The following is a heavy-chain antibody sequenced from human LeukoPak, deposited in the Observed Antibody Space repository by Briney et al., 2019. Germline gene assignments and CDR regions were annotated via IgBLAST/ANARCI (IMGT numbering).Heavy chain of an antibody. CDR2: INHSGST. D-gene: IGHD3-22*01. CDR3: ARGANYYDSSGYSATFDY. V-gene: IGHV4-34*01. Sequence: SETLSLTCAVYGGSFSGYYWSWIRQPPGKGLEWIGEINHSGSTKNSPSLKSRVTISVDTSKNQFSLKLRSVTAADTAVYYCARGANYYDSSGYSATFDYWGQGTLVTVSS. CDR1: GGSFSGYY. J-gene: IGHJ4*02.